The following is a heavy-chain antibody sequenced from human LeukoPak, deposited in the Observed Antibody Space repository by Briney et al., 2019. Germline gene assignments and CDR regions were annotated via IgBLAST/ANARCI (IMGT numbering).Heavy chain of an antibody. D-gene: IGHD3-22*01. CDR1: GFTFSSYG. Sequence: GGSLRLSCAASGFTFSSYGMHWVRQAPGKGLEWVAVIWYDGSNKYYADSAKGRFTISRDNSKNTLYLQMNSLRAEDTAVYYCARASDSNWFDPWGQGTLVTVSS. CDR2: IWYDGSNK. J-gene: IGHJ5*02. CDR3: ARASDSNWFDP. V-gene: IGHV3-33*01.